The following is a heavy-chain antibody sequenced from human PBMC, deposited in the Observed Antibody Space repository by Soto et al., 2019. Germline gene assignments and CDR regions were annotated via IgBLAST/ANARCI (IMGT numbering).Heavy chain of an antibody. CDR1: GGSISSYY. D-gene: IGHD1-26*01. V-gene: IGHV4-59*01. Sequence: QVQLQESGPGLVKPSETLSLTCTVSGGSISSYYWSWIRQPPGKGLVWIGYIYYSGSTNYNPSLKSRVTISVDTSKNQFSLKLSSVTAADTAVYYCARRYGGNFDYWGQGTLVTVSS. CDR2: IYYSGST. CDR3: ARRYGGNFDY. J-gene: IGHJ4*02.